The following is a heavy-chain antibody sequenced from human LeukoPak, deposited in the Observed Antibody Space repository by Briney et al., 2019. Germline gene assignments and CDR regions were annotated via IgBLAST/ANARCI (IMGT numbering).Heavy chain of an antibody. Sequence: QTGGSLRLSCAASGFTFSSYAMHWVRKAPGKGLEWVAVISYEGSNKYYADSVKGRFTISRDNSKNTLYLQMNSLRAEDTAVYYCARGRGVATTTPYFDYWGQGTLVTVSS. CDR3: ARGRGVATTTPYFDY. CDR2: ISYEGSNK. D-gene: IGHD5-12*01. V-gene: IGHV3-30-3*01. CDR1: GFTFSSYA. J-gene: IGHJ4*02.